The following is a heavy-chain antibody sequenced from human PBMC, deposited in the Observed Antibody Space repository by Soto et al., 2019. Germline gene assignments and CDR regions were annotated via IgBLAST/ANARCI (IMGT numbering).Heavy chain of an antibody. CDR3: ARVMEGAYDFWSGYYLGYYYYGMDV. CDR1: GYTFTSYD. V-gene: IGHV1-8*01. J-gene: IGHJ6*02. D-gene: IGHD3-3*01. Sequence: ASVKVSCKXSGYTFTSYDINWVRQATGQGLEWMGWMNPNSGNTGYAQKFQGRVTMTRNTSISTAYMELSSLRSEDTAVYYCARVMEGAYDFWSGYYLGYYYYGMDVWGQGTTVTVS. CDR2: MNPNSGNT.